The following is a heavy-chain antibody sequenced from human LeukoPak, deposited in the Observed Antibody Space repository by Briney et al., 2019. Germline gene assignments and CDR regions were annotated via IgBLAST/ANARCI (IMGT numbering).Heavy chain of an antibody. CDR1: GFTFSSYE. Sequence: GGSLRLSCAASGFTFSSYEMNWVRQAPGKGLEWVSYISNSGSTIYYEDSVKGRFTISRDNAKNSLYLQMNSLRAEDTAVYYCARDPPYYGDYVYDYWGQGTLVTVSS. CDR2: ISNSGSTI. V-gene: IGHV3-48*03. D-gene: IGHD4-17*01. J-gene: IGHJ4*02. CDR3: ARDPPYYGDYVYDY.